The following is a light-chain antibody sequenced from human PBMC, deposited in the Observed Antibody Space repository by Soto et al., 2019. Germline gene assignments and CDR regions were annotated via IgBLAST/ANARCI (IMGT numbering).Light chain of an antibody. CDR3: QKYNNWPWT. Sequence: EIVMTRSPATLSVSPGGSATLSCRARQSISGALAWYQQKPGQAPRLIIYGASTRATSFPDRLSGSGSGTDFTLTISSLQSEDFAVYYCQKYNNWPWTFGQGTKVDIK. V-gene: IGKV3-15*01. J-gene: IGKJ1*01. CDR1: QSISGA. CDR2: GAS.